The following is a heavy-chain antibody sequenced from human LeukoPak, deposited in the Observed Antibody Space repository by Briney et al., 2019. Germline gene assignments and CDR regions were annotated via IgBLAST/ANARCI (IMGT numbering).Heavy chain of an antibody. V-gene: IGHV3-53*04. CDR2: IYRGGST. D-gene: IGHD2/OR15-2a*01. CDR1: GFSVSSKY. CDR3: AAGNMVPMDY. Sequence: GGSLRLSCAASGFSVSSKYMSWVRQAPGRGLEWVSDIYRGGSTYYADSVKGQFTISSHNSKNTLYLQMNSLRREDTALCCCAAGNMVPMDYWVQGALVTVSS. J-gene: IGHJ4*02.